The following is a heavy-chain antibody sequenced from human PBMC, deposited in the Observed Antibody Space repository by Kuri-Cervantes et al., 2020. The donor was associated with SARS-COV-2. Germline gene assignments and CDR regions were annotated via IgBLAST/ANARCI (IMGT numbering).Heavy chain of an antibody. CDR2: IIPIFGTA. V-gene: IGHV1-69*05. J-gene: IGHJ4*02. Sequence: SVQVSCKASGGTFSSYAISWVRQAPGQGLEWMGGIIPIFGTANYAQKFQGRVTITTDESTSTAYMELSSLRSEDTAVYYCARGTPTALLGLSDLCFDYWGQGTLVTVSS. CDR3: ARGTPTALLGLSDLCFDY. CDR1: GGTFSSYA. D-gene: IGHD2-15*01.